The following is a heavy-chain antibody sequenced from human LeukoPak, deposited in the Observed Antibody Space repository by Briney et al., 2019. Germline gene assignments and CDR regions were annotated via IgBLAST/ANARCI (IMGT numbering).Heavy chain of an antibody. V-gene: IGHV4-59*01. CDR3: ARSRYDSSGYPLGY. J-gene: IGHJ4*02. CDR2: IYYSGST. D-gene: IGHD3-22*01. CDR1: GGSISSYY. Sequence: SETLSLTCTVSGGSISSYYWSWIRQPPGKGLEWSGYIYYSGSTNYNPSLKSRVTISVDTSKNQFSLKLSSVTAADTAVYYCARSRYDSSGYPLGYWGQGTLVTVSS.